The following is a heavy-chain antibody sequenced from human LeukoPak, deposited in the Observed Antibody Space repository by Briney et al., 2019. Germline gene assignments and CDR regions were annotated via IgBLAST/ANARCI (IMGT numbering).Heavy chain of an antibody. CDR3: SRYYGGSFGYYFDY. CDR1: GGSISSGDYY. D-gene: IGHD4-23*01. CDR2: IYYSGST. V-gene: IGHV4-30-4*01. J-gene: IGHJ4*02. Sequence: SETLSLTCTVSGGSISSGDYYWSWIRQPPGKGLEWIGYIYYSGSTYYNPSLKSRFTISVDTSKNQFSLTLSSVTAADTAVYYCSRYYGGSFGYYFDYWGQGTLVTVSS.